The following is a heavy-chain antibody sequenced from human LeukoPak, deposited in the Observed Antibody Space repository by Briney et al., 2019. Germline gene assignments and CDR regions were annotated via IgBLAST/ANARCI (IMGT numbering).Heavy chain of an antibody. V-gene: IGHV1-2*02. D-gene: IGHD1-26*01. J-gene: IGHJ5*02. CDR2: INPNSGGT. CDR1: GYTFTGYY. Sequence: ASVKVSCKASGYTFTGYYMHWVRPAPGQGLEWVGWINPNSGGTNYAQKFQGRVTMTRDTSISTAYMELSRLRSDDTAVYYCAREHSGSYRRKNWFDPWGQGTLVTVSS. CDR3: AREHSGSYRRKNWFDP.